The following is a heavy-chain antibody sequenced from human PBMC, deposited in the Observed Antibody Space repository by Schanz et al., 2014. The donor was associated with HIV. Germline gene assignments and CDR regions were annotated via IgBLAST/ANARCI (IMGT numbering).Heavy chain of an antibody. D-gene: IGHD6-13*01. J-gene: IGHJ6*02. CDR1: GFTFSSYG. CDR3: ARTTIAAPGTEYYYGMDV. V-gene: IGHV3-30*03. CDR2: ISYDGSSK. Sequence: QVQLVESGGGLVQPGGSLRLSCAASGFTFSSYGMHWVRQAPGKGLEWVTVISYDGSSKYYADSVKGRFAISRDNAKNSLYLQMNSLRSEDTAVYYCARTTIAAPGTEYYYGMDVWGQGTTVTVSS.